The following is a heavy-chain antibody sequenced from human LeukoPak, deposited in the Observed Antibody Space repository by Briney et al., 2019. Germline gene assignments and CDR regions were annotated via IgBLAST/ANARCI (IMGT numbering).Heavy chain of an antibody. Sequence: PGGALRLSCAASGFTFSTYGMRWVRQAPGKGVVGVALINSGGDDTRYADSVKGRFTISRDNAKNTLYLKMSRLSAEDTAVYYCARRIGYSRGLSAVYYFDYSGPGTLVTASS. J-gene: IGHJ4*02. CDR2: INSGGDDT. CDR3: ARRIGYSRGLSAVYYFDY. CDR1: GFTFSTYG. D-gene: IGHD6-19*01. V-gene: IGHV3-74*01.